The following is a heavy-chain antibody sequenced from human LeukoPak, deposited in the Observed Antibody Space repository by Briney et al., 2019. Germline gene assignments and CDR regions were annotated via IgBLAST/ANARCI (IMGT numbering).Heavy chain of an antibody. CDR2: ISSNGGST. CDR1: GFTFSSYA. Sequence: PGGSLRLSCSASGFTFSSYAMHWVRQAPGKGLEYVSAISSNGGSTYYADSVKGRFTISRDNSKNTLYLQMSSLRAEDTAVYYCARVGCTGGSCLAYNYYAMDVWGQGTTVTVSS. J-gene: IGHJ6*02. CDR3: ARVGCTGGSCLAYNYYAMDV. V-gene: IGHV3-64D*09. D-gene: IGHD2-15*01.